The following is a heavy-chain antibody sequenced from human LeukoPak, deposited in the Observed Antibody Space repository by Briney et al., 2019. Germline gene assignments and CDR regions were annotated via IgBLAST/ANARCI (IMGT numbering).Heavy chain of an antibody. J-gene: IGHJ5*02. V-gene: IGHV4-31*03. D-gene: IGHD3-10*01. CDR2: IYYGGST. Sequence: ASETLSLTCTVSGGSISSGGYYWSWIRQHPGKGLEWIGYIYYGGSTYYNPSLKSRVTISVDTSKNQFSLKLSSVTAADTAVYYCARVRRMVRGDPEGFDPWGQGTLVTVSS. CDR1: GGSISSGGYY. CDR3: ARVRRMVRGDPEGFDP.